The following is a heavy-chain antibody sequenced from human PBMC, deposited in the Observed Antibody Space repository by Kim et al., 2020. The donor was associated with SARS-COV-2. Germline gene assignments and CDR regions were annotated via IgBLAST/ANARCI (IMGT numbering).Heavy chain of an antibody. CDR2: SGGT. J-gene: IGHJ4*02. CDR3: ARGKYFDY. V-gene: IGHV4-4*09. D-gene: IGHD3-10*01. Sequence: SGGTHSNPALKSRVTISVDTSKSHFSLKLSSVTAADTAVYYCARGKYFDYWGQGTLVTVSS.